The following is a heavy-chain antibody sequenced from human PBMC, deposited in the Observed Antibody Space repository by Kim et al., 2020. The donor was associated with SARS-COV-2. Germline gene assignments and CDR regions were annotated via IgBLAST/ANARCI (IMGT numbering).Heavy chain of an antibody. CDR3: AREAYYYDSSGYYSY. J-gene: IGHJ4*02. CDR2: ISYDGSNK. Sequence: GGSLRLSCAASGFTFSSYAMHWVRQAPGKGLEWVAVISYDGSNKYYADSVKGRFTISRDNSKNTLYLQMNSLRAEDTAVYYCAREAYYYDSSGYYSYWGQGTLVTVSS. D-gene: IGHD3-22*01. V-gene: IGHV3-30-3*01. CDR1: GFTFSSYA.